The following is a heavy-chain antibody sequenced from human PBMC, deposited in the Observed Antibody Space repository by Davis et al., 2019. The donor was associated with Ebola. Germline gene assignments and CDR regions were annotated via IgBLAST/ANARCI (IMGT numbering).Heavy chain of an antibody. J-gene: IGHJ6*02. D-gene: IGHD4-17*01. CDR2: INAGNGNT. V-gene: IGHV1-3*01. CDR3: AREPYGDYVYGMDV. CDR1: GFTFSSHA. Sequence: GGSLRLSCAASGFTFSSHAMHWVRQAPGQRLEWMGWINAGNGNTKYSQKFQGRVTITRDTSASTAYMELSSLRSEDTAVYYCAREPYGDYVYGMDVWGQGTTVNVSS.